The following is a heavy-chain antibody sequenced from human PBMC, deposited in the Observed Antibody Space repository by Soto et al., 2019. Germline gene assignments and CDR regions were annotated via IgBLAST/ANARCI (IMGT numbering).Heavy chain of an antibody. CDR1: CYSISSGFY. Sequence: SDTLSLTCAVSCYSISSGFYWGWIRQPPGKGLEWIGIMFHSGSTYYNPSLQSRVTISVDTSKNQVSLKLTSVTVADTAVYFCANQRSREGYNFIEYWGQGIQVTVSS. D-gene: IGHD5-12*01. CDR3: ANQRSREGYNFIEY. CDR2: MFHSGST. V-gene: IGHV4-38-2*01. J-gene: IGHJ4*02.